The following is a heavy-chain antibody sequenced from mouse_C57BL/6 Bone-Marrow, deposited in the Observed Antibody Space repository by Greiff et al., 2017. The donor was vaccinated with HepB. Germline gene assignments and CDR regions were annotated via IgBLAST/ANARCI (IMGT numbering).Heavy chain of an antibody. V-gene: IGHV5-17*01. J-gene: IGHJ2*01. D-gene: IGHD1-1*01. CDR2: ISSGSSTI. CDR3: ARGFITTVVDY. Sequence: EVKLMESGGGLVKPGGSLKLSCAASGFTFSDYGMHWVRQAPEKGLEWVAYISSGSSTIYYADTVKGRFTISRDNAKNTLFLQMTSLRSEDTAMYYCARGFITTVVDYWGQGTTLTVSS. CDR1: GFTFSDYG.